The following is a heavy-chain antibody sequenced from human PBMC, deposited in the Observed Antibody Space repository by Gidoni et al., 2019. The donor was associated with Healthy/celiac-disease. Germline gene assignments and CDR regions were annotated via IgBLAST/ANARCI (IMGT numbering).Heavy chain of an antibody. J-gene: IGHJ3*02. D-gene: IGHD5-18*01. CDR2: INHSGST. CDR3: ARGRGYSYGYQTRRPLDAFDI. V-gene: IGHV4-34*01. CDR1: GGSFSGDY. Sequence: QVQLQQWGAGLLKPSETLSLTCAVYGGSFSGDYWSWIRQPPGKGLEGIGEINHSGSTNYNPSLKSRVTISVDPSKNQFSLKLSSVTAADTAVYYCARGRGYSYGYQTRRPLDAFDIWGQGTMVTVS.